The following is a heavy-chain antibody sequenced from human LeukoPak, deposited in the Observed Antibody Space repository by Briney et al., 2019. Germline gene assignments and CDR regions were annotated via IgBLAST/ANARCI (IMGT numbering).Heavy chain of an antibody. V-gene: IGHV1-2*02. D-gene: IGHD3-22*01. Sequence: ASVKVSCKASGYTFTSYDINWVRQATGQGLEWMGWINLSSGGTNYAQKFQGRVTMTRDTSISTVYMEVSSLRSDDTAVHYCARRKDTSGYDYWGQGTLVTVSS. J-gene: IGHJ4*02. CDR3: ARRKDTSGYDY. CDR1: GYTFTSYD. CDR2: INLSSGGT.